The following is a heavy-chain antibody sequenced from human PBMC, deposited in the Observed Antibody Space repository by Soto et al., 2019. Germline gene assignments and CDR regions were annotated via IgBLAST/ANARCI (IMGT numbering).Heavy chain of an antibody. V-gene: IGHV3-48*02. CDR3: ATDPDGDLDFDY. Sequence: EVRLVESGGNLIQPGGSLTLSCAASGVTFSNYGMTWVRQAAGEGLEWVSHINSGGSNILYADSVKGRFTISRDNGKNSVYLHMNSLIDEDTAVYYCATDPDGDLDFDYWGQGTLVSVSS. J-gene: IGHJ4*02. CDR1: GVTFSNYG. D-gene: IGHD4-17*01. CDR2: INSGGSNI.